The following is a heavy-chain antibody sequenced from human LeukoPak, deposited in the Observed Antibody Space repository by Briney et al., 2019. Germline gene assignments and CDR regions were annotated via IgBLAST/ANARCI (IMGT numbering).Heavy chain of an antibody. D-gene: IGHD6-19*01. J-gene: IGHJ4*02. CDR3: ARHGRSQYSSGWYDY. CDR2: INPSGGST. Sequence: PQASVKVSCTASGYTFTSYYMHWVRQAPGQGLEWMGIINPSGGSTSYAQKFQGRVTMTRDTSTSTVYMELSSLRSEDTAVYYCARHGRSQYSSGWYDYWGQGTLVTVSS. V-gene: IGHV1-46*01. CDR1: GYTFTSYY.